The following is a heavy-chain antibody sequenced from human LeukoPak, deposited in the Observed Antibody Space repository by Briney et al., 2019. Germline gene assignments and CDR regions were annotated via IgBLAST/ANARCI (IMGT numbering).Heavy chain of an antibody. D-gene: IGHD2-2*01. CDR3: AKEQTSSGFFDY. Sequence: GVSLRLSCAASGFTFTNYAMSWVRQAPGKGLEWVSAISGSGTRTYYADSVKGRFTISRDNSKNTLYLQMNSLRAEDRAVYYCAKEQTSSGFFDYWGQGTLVTVSS. V-gene: IGHV3-23*01. CDR2: ISGSGTRT. J-gene: IGHJ4*02. CDR1: GFTFTNYA.